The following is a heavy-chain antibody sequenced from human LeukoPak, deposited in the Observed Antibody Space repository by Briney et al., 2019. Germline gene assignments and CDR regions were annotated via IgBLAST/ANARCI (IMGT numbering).Heavy chain of an antibody. J-gene: IGHJ4*02. Sequence: GGSLRLSCAVSGFTFSNAWMTWVRQAPGKGPEWVGRIKSKTAGGTTDYAAPVKGRFTISRDDSKNTVYLQMNSLRAEDTAVYYCAKSGTGTTIYFDYWGQGTLVTVSS. CDR3: AKSGTGTTIYFDY. CDR2: IKSKTAGGTT. V-gene: IGHV3-15*01. CDR1: GFTFSNAW. D-gene: IGHD1-7*01.